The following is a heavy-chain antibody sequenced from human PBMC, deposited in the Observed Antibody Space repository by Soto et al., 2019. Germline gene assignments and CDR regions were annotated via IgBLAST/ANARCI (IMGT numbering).Heavy chain of an antibody. V-gene: IGHV4-31*03. CDR3: ARLYCSSTSCFRDFDY. CDR1: VGSMSSGGYY. Sequence: NPSETLSLTCTVSVGSMSSGGYYWSWILQHPGKGLEWIGYIYYSGSTYYNPSLKSRVTISVDTSKNQFSLKLSSVTAADTAVYYCARLYCSSTSCFRDFDYWGQGTLVTVSS. CDR2: IYYSGST. D-gene: IGHD2-2*01. J-gene: IGHJ4*02.